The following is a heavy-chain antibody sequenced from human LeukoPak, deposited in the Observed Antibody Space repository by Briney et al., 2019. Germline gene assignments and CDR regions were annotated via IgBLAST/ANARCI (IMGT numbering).Heavy chain of an antibody. J-gene: IGHJ4*02. CDR3: AREGIVATLDY. V-gene: IGHV3-33*01. D-gene: IGHD5-12*01. CDR1: GFSFSNYG. CDR2: IWYDGVNK. Sequence: QPGRSLRLSCAASGFSFSNYGMHWVRQAPGKGLEWVAVIWYDGVNKYYADSVKGRFTISRDMPKNTLYLQMNSLRAEDTAVYYCAREGIVATLDYWGQGTLVTASS.